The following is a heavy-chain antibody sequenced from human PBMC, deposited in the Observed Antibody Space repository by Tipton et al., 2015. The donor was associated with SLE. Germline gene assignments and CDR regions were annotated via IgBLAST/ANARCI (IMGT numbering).Heavy chain of an antibody. V-gene: IGHV4-34*01. CDR3: ARAADYDIPYYFDY. CDR1: GGSFSGYY. Sequence: TLSLTCAVYGGSFSGYYWSWIRQPPGKGLEWIGEINHSGSTNYNPSLKSRVTISVDTSKNQFSLKLNSVTPEDTAVYYCARAADYDIPYYFDYWGQGTLVTVSS. J-gene: IGHJ4*02. D-gene: IGHD3-9*01. CDR2: INHSGST.